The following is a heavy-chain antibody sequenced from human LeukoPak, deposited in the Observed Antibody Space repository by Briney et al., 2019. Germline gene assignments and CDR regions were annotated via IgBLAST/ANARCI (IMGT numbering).Heavy chain of an antibody. CDR3: AKAGVITTWYYYMDV. J-gene: IGHJ6*03. V-gene: IGHV3-23*01. CDR1: GFTFSSYA. D-gene: IGHD3-22*01. Sequence: GGSLRLSCAASGFTFSSYAMSWVRQAPGKGLEWVSAISGSGGSTYYADSVKGRFTISRDNSKNTLYLQMNSLRAEDTAVYYCAKAGVITTWYYYMDVWGKGTTVTISS. CDR2: ISGSGGST.